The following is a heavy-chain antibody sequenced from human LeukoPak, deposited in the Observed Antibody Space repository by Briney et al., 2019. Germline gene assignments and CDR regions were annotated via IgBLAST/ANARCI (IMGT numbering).Heavy chain of an antibody. CDR3: ARGLRFLEWLSLHITYYFDY. CDR1: GGSISSGSYY. V-gene: IGHV4-61*02. J-gene: IGHJ4*02. D-gene: IGHD3-3*01. Sequence: PSQTPSLTCTVSGGSISSGSYYWSWIRQPAGKGLEWIGRIYTSGSTNYNPSLKSRVTISVDTSKNQFSLKLSSVTAADTAVYYCARGLRFLEWLSLHITYYFDYWGQGTLVTVSS. CDR2: IYTSGST.